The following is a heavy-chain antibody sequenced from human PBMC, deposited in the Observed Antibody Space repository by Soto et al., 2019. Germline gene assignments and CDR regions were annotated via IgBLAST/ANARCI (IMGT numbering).Heavy chain of an antibody. CDR2: LSGSGDTT. CDR3: AKCGGLGTPRGSGTCYCPIDY. D-gene: IGHD2-15*01. J-gene: IGHJ4*02. CDR1: GFSFSTYT. Sequence: EVVLLQSGGGLAQPGGSLRVSCAASGFSFSTYTMSWLRQTPGKGLEWVSCLSGSGDTTYYADSVEGRFTISRDTSKNTLYLQMNNQRADDTAMYYCAKCGGLGTPRGSGTCYCPIDYWGQGTPVTVSS. V-gene: IGHV3-23*01.